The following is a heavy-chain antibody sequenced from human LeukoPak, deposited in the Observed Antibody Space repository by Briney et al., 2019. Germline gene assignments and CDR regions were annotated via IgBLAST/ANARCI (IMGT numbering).Heavy chain of an antibody. V-gene: IGHV3-30*02. CDR2: IRYDGSNT. J-gene: IGHJ4*02. D-gene: IGHD3-22*01. CDR3: AKDPNRYDSSIYYCAY. Sequence: GGSLRLSCAASGFTFNNYGMHWVRQAPGKGLEWVAFIRYDGSNTYYADSVKGRFTISRDNSKNTLYLHMNRLRAEDTAVYYCAKDPNRYDSSIYYCAYWGQGTLVTVSS. CDR1: GFTFNNYG.